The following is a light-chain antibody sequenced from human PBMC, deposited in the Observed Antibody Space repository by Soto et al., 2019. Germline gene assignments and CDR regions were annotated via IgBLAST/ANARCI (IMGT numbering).Light chain of an antibody. CDR1: QSISSY. J-gene: IGKJ5*01. CDR3: QQSYSTPPIT. Sequence: DIQMTQSPSSLSASVGDRVTITCRASQSISSYLNWYHQKAGKAPKLLIYGASSLQSGVPSRFSGSGSGTDFTLTISSLQPEDFAAYYCQQSYSTPPITFGQGTRLEIK. V-gene: IGKV1-39*01. CDR2: GAS.